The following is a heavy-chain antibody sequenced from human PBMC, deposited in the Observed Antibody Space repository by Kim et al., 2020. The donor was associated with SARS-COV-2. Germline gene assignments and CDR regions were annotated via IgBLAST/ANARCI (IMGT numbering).Heavy chain of an antibody. CDR3: ARRGYSWSYFDY. D-gene: IGHD5-18*01. Sequence: SETLSLTCTVSGGSISSSSYYWGWIRQPPGKGLEWIGSIYYSGSTYYNPSLKSRVTISVDTSKNQFSLKLSSVTAADTAVYYCARRGYSWSYFDYWGQGTLVTVSS. CDR2: IYYSGST. J-gene: IGHJ4*02. V-gene: IGHV4-39*01. CDR1: GGSISSSSYY.